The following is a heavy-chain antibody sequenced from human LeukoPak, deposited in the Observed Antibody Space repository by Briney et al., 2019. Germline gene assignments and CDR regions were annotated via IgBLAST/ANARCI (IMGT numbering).Heavy chain of an antibody. CDR2: IYYSGST. J-gene: IGHJ6*02. D-gene: IGHD6-19*01. V-gene: IGHV4-59*09. CDR3: ARGIAVAGTSGYYYGMDV. Sequence: XEWXXYIYYSGSTNYNPSLKSRVTISVDTSKNQFSLKLSSVTAADTAVYYCARGIAVAGTSGYYYGMDVWGQGTTVTVSS.